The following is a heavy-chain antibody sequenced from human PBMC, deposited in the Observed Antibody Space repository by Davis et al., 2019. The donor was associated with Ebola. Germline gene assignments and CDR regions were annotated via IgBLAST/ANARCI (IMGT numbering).Heavy chain of an antibody. V-gene: IGHV4-61*08. CDR2: IYYSGST. CDR3: ARVTPGYYYYGMDV. CDR1: GGFVSSGGYS. Sequence: MPGGSLRLSCAVSGGFVSSGGYSWSWIRQPPGKGLEWIGYIYYSGSTNYNPSLKSRVTISVDTSKNQFSLKLSSVTAADTAVYYCARVTPGYYYYGMDVWGQGTTVTVSS. J-gene: IGHJ6*02.